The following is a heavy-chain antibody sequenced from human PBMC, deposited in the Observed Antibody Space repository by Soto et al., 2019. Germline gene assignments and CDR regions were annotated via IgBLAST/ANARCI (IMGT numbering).Heavy chain of an antibody. V-gene: IGHV3-23*01. CDR2: ISGSGGST. CDR1: GFTFSSYA. Sequence: GGSLRLSCAASGFTFSSYAMSWVRQAPGKGLGWVSAISGSGGSTYYADSVKGRLTISRDNSKNTLYLQMNSLRAEDTAVYYCAKVPGDISGWGQSGAFDFWGQGTMVTVSS. CDR3: AKVPGDISGWGQSGAFDF. D-gene: IGHD6-19*01. J-gene: IGHJ3*01.